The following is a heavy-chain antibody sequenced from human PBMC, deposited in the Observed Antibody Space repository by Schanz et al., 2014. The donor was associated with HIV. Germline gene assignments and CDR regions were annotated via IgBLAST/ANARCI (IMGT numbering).Heavy chain of an antibody. Sequence: QVQLVESGGGVVQPGRSLRLSCAASGFTFSSYGMHWVRQVPGKGLEWVAVIWFDGSNKYYGDSVKGRFTIARDNSKNTLYLQMNSLRVEDTAVYYCARDFFADGDLFYYDYYGMDVWGQGTTVTVSS. J-gene: IGHJ6*02. CDR2: IWFDGSNK. CDR3: ARDFFADGDLFYYDYYGMDV. V-gene: IGHV3-33*01. CDR1: GFTFSSYG. D-gene: IGHD4-17*01.